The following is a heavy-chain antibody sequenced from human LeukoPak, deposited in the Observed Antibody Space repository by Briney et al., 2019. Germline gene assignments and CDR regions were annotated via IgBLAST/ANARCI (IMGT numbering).Heavy chain of an antibody. V-gene: IGHV3-21*01. CDR2: ISSSSSYI. CDR3: AREGYLGYCSGGSCFNWFDP. J-gene: IGHJ5*02. Sequence: GGSLRLSCAASGFTFSSYSMNWVRQAPGKGLEWVSSISSSSSYIYYADSVKGRFTISRDNSKNTLYLQMNSLRAEDTAVYYCAREGYLGYCSGGSCFNWFDPWGQGTLVTVSP. D-gene: IGHD2-15*01. CDR1: GFTFSSYS.